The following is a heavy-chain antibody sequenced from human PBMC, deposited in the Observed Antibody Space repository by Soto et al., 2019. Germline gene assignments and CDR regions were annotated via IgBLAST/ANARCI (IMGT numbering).Heavy chain of an antibody. CDR2: AYHSGST. D-gene: IGHD4-17*01. CDR3: ARATDDYVDAYDV. V-gene: IGHV4-4*02. CDR1: GASVTLSNW. J-gene: IGHJ3*01. Sequence: QMQLQQSGPGLVKPSGTLSLTCTVSGASVTLSNWGTWIRQSPGRGLEWIGQAYHSGSTNYNPSLETRVTISVDTSKNQFSLNLTSVTAADTAVYYFARATDDYVDAYDVWGQGTSVTVSS.